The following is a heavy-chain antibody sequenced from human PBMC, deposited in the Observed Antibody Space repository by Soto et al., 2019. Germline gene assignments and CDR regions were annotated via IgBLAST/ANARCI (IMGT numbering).Heavy chain of an antibody. CDR2: ISYDGNNE. CDR1: GFIFSSYG. CDR3: AVRDGSKDYYGMDV. J-gene: IGHJ6*02. Sequence: LRLSCAASGFIFSSYGMHWVRQAPGKGLEWVAVISYDGNNEYNADSVKGRFTISRDNSKNTLYLQMNSLRPEDTAMYYCAVRDGSKDYYGMDVWGQGTTVTVSS. V-gene: IGHV3-30*03. D-gene: IGHD5-12*01.